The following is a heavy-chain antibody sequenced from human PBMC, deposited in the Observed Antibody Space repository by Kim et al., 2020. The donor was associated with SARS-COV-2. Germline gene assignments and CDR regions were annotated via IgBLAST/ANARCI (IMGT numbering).Heavy chain of an antibody. V-gene: IGHV3-33*01. J-gene: IGHJ4*02. CDR1: GFTFSSYG. CDR2: IWYDGSNK. D-gene: IGHD4-17*01. Sequence: GGSLRLSCAASGFTFSSYGMHWVRQAPGKGLEWVAVIWYDGSNKYYADSVKGRITISRDNSKNTLYLQMNSLRAEDTAVYYCARDRVNDYGDYVFNYWGQGTLVTVSS. CDR3: ARDRVNDYGDYVFNY.